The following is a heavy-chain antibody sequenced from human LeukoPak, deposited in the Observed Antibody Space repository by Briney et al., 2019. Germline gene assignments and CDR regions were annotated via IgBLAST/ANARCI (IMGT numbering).Heavy chain of an antibody. V-gene: IGHV4-59*01. CDR2: IYYSGST. CDR3: ARAYGDYPDY. CDR1: SGSISSYY. Sequence: SETLSLTCTVSSGSISSYYWSWIRQPPGKGLEWIGYIYYSGSTNYNPSLKSRVTISVDTSKNQFSLKLSSVTAAGTAVYYCARAYGDYPDYWGQGTLVTVSS. D-gene: IGHD4-17*01. J-gene: IGHJ4*02.